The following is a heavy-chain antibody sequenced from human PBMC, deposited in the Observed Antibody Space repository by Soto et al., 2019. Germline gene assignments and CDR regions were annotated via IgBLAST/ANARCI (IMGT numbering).Heavy chain of an antibody. V-gene: IGHV1-2*02. CDR3: ARVEWYYDFWSGYPLDGMDV. Sequence: ASVKVSCKASGYTFTGYYMHWVRQAPGRGLEWMGWINPNSGGTNYAQKFQGRVTMTRDTSISTAYMELSRLRSDDTAVYYCARVEWYYDFWSGYPLDGMDVWGQGTTVTVSS. CDR2: INPNSGGT. CDR1: GYTFTGYY. D-gene: IGHD3-3*01. J-gene: IGHJ6*02.